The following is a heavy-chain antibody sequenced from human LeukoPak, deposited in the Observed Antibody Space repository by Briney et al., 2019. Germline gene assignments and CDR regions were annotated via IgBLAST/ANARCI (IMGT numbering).Heavy chain of an antibody. CDR3: ARGKWLRSSFDY. CDR2: INHRGRT. CDR1: GGSHSGYH. V-gene: IGHV4-34*01. Sequence: TSETQSLTCAVYGGSHSGYHWSWTRDPPRKGVECIGEINHRGRTNFNASLNSRVTISVDTSKKQFTLKLGSVTAAYTSVYYCARGKWLRSSFDYWGRGTLVTVSS. J-gene: IGHJ4*02. D-gene: IGHD5-12*01.